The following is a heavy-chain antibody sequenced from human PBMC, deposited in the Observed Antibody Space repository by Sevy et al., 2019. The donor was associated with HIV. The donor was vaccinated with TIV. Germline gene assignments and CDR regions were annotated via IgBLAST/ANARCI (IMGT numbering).Heavy chain of an antibody. CDR3: ASLLILGYFDWLAFDY. CDR2: SYPGDSDT. Sequence: GESLKISCKCSGYSFTSYWIGWVRQMPGKGLEWMGISYPGDSDTRYSPSFQGKVTISADKSISTAYLQWSSLKASDTAMSYCASLLILGYFDWLAFDYWGQGTLVTVSS. D-gene: IGHD3-9*01. J-gene: IGHJ4*02. V-gene: IGHV5-51*01. CDR1: GYSFTSYW.